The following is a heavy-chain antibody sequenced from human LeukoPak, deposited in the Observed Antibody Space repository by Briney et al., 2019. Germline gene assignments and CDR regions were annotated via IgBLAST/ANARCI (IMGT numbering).Heavy chain of an antibody. Sequence: SETLSLTCTVSGGSLSSHYWSWVRHPPGKGLEWVGDIYYSGSTNYSPSLKSRVTISVDTSKNQFSLKLSSVTAADTAVYYCARAKLNYYDSSGYPYNWFDPWGQGTLVTVSS. CDR3: ARAKLNYYDSSGYPYNWFDP. CDR2: IYYSGST. V-gene: IGHV4-59*11. J-gene: IGHJ5*02. CDR1: GGSLSSHY. D-gene: IGHD3-22*01.